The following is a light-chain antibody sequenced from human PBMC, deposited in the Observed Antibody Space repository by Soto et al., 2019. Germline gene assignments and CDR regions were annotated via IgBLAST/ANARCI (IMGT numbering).Light chain of an antibody. V-gene: IGLV1-44*01. CDR2: SDN. CDR3: AAWDDSLNGWV. J-gene: IGLJ1*01. Sequence: QSVLTQPPSASGTPGQRVTISCSGSSSNIGTYRVSWYQHFPGTAPRLLIYSDNQRPSGVPDRFSASKSGASASLAISGLQSEDEAYFYCAAWDDSLNGWVFGSGTKLTV. CDR1: SSNIGTYR.